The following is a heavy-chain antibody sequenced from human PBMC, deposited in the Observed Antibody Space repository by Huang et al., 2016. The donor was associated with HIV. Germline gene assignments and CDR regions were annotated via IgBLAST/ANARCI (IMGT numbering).Heavy chain of an antibody. J-gene: IGHJ3*02. Sequence: QVQLQQWGAELLKPSETLSLTCAVSGGSFSGHYWTWIRQPPGRGLEWIGEISDSGRPTYNPSLKSRVTISGDTSQSQVSLKLNSGTAADTAIYYCARMFKYDSGGYWGNDAFDIWGQGTMVTVSS. V-gene: IGHV4-34*02. CDR3: ARMFKYDSGGYWGNDAFDI. D-gene: IGHD3-22*01. CDR2: ISDSGRP. CDR1: GGSFSGHY.